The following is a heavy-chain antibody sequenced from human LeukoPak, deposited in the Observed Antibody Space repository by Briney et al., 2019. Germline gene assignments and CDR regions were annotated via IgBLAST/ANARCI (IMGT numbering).Heavy chain of an antibody. J-gene: IGHJ5*02. Sequence: PSETLSLTCTVSGGSISSYYWSWIRQPPGKGLEWIGYIYYSGSTNYNPSLKSRVTISVDTSKNQFSLKLSSVTAADTAVYYCARAGGWQWLGNWFDPWGQGILVTVSS. CDR3: ARAGGWQWLGNWFDP. CDR2: IYYSGST. V-gene: IGHV4-59*12. CDR1: GGSISSYY. D-gene: IGHD6-19*01.